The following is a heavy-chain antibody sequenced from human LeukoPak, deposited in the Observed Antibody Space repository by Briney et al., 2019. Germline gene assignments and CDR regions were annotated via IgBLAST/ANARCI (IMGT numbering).Heavy chain of an antibody. CDR3: ARVWSGYYDAFDI. CDR2: MYHSGIT. Sequence: PSETLSLTCAVSGYPISSGYYWGWIRQPPGKGLEWIGSMYHSGITYYNPSLKSRVTISVDTSKNQVSLRLTSVTAADTAVYYCARVWSGYYDAFDIWGQGTMVTVSS. CDR1: GYPISSGYY. V-gene: IGHV4-38-2*01. J-gene: IGHJ3*02. D-gene: IGHD3-3*01.